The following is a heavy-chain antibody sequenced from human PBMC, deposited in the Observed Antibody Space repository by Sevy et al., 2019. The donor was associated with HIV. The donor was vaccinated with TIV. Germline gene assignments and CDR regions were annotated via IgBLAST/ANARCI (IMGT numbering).Heavy chain of an antibody. D-gene: IGHD6-25*01. V-gene: IGHV3-30*18. Sequence: GGSLRLSCAASGFTFSSYGMHWVRQAPGKGLEWVAVISYDGSNKYYADSVKGRFTISRDNSKNTLYLQMNGLRAEDTAVYYCAKDLMRRANAFDIWGQGTMVTVSS. CDR3: AKDLMRRANAFDI. CDR1: GFTFSSYG. J-gene: IGHJ3*02. CDR2: ISYDGSNK.